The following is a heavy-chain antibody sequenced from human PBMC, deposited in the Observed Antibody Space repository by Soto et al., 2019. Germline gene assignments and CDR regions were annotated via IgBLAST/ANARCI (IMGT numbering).Heavy chain of an antibody. Sequence: SETLSLTCTVSGCSISSYYWSWIRQPPGKGLEWIGYIYYSGSTNYNPSLKSRVTISVDTSKNQFSLKLSSVTAADTAVYYCARHSVDYYGSGSYYNWFDPWGQGTLVTVSS. D-gene: IGHD3-10*01. CDR1: GCSISSYY. CDR2: IYYSGST. V-gene: IGHV4-59*08. J-gene: IGHJ5*02. CDR3: ARHSVDYYGSGSYYNWFDP.